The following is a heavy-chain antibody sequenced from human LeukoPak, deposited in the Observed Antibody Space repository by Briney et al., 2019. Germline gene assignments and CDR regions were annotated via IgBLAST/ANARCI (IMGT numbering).Heavy chain of an antibody. D-gene: IGHD1-7*01. CDR3: ARVRYNWNSGVLDP. V-gene: IGHV4-34*01. J-gene: IGHJ5*02. CDR2: INHSGST. CDR1: GGSFSGYY. Sequence: PSETLSLTCAVYGGSFSGYYWSWIRQPPGKGLEWIGEINHSGSTNYNPSLKSRVTISVDTSKNQFSLKLSSVTAADTAVYYCARVRYNWNSGVLDPWGQGTLVTVSS.